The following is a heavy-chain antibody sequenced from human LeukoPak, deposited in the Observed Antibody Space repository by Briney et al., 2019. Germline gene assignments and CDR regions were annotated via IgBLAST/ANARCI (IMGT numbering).Heavy chain of an antibody. CDR3: ARSWYNSGWYYFDS. J-gene: IGHJ4*02. CDR2: IYPGDSNT. Sequence: GESLKISCKGFGYSFTNYWIGWVRQMPGKGLERMGIIYPGDSNTRYSPSFQGQVTISADKSINTAYLQWSSLKASGTAMYYCARSWYNSGWYYFDSWGQGTLVTVSS. CDR1: GYSFTNYW. D-gene: IGHD6-19*01. V-gene: IGHV5-51*01.